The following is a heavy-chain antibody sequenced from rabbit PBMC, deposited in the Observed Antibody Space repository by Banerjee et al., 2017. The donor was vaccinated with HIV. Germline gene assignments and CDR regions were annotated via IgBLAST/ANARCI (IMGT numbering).Heavy chain of an antibody. J-gene: IGHJ4*01. CDR1: GLTISSSVY. V-gene: IGHV1S43*01. D-gene: IGHD1-1*01. CDR3: ARPNFISADYGDL. CDR2: IVTGSSNT. Sequence: QEQLEESGGGLVQPEGSLTLTCKASGLTISSSVYMCWVRQAPGKGLEWIACIVTGSSNTWYASWVNGRFTISTSTSLNTVDLKMTSVTVADTATYFCARPNFISADYGDLWGPGTLVTVS.